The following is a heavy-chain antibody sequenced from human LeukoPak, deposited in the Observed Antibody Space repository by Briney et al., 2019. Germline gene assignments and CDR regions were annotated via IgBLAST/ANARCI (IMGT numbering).Heavy chain of an antibody. Sequence: SQTLSLTCAISGDSVSSNSVTWNWIRQSPSRGLEWLGRTYYRSTWYNDYAVSVRGRITVNPDTSKNQFSLHLNSVTPEDTAVYYCARRLTQYDCFDPWGRGILVAVSS. J-gene: IGHJ5*02. V-gene: IGHV6-1*01. CDR1: GDSVSSNSVT. CDR2: TYYRSTWYN. D-gene: IGHD2-2*01. CDR3: ARRLTQYDCFDP.